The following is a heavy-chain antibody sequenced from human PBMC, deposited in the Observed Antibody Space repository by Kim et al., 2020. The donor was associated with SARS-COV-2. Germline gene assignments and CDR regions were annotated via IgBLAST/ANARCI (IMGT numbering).Heavy chain of an antibody. CDR2: INPNSGGT. CDR1: GYTFTGYY. J-gene: IGHJ5*02. Sequence: ASVKVSCKASGYTFTGYYMHWVRQAPGQGLEWMGWINPNSGGTNYAQKFQGWVTMTRDTSISTAYMELSRLRSDDTAVYYCARGGIMITFGGVIVPWFDPWGQGTLVPVSS. D-gene: IGHD3-16*02. CDR3: ARGGIMITFGGVIVPWFDP. V-gene: IGHV1-2*04.